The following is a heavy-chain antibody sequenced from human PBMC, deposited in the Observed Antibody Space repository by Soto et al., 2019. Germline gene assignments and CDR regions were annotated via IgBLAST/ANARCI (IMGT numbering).Heavy chain of an antibody. CDR1: GVTFSSYG. V-gene: IGHV3-33*01. D-gene: IGHD3-22*01. CDR2: IWYDGSNK. Sequence: QPGGSLRLSCAASGVTFSSYGMHWVRQAPGKGLEWVAVIWYDGSNKYYADSVKGRFTISRDNSKNTLYLQMNSLRAEDTAVYYCARVPYDSSGYYDYWGQGTLVTVSS. CDR3: ARVPYDSSGYYDY. J-gene: IGHJ4*02.